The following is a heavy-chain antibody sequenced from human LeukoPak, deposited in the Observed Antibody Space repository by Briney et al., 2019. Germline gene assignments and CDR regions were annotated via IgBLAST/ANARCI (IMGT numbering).Heavy chain of an antibody. J-gene: IGHJ4*02. V-gene: IGHV1-18*01. CDR3: ARVPRENYDFWSGYYAPDY. CDR2: ISAYNGNT. Sequence: ASVKASCKASGYTFTSYGISWVRQAPGQGLEWMGWISAYNGNTNYAQKLQGRVTMTTDKSTSTAYMELRSLRSDDTAVYYCARVPRENYDFWSGYYAPDYWGQGTLVTVSS. D-gene: IGHD3-3*01. CDR1: GYTFTSYG.